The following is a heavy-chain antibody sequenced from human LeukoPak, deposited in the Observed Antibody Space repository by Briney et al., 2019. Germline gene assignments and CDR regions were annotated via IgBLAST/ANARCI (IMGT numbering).Heavy chain of an antibody. CDR1: GFTFSSYA. Sequence: GRSLRLSCAASGFTFSSYAMHWVRQAPGKGLEWVAVISYDGSNKYYADSVKGRFTISRDNSKNTLYLQMNSLRAEDTAVYYCASNYGSGNYYRDYWGQGTLVTVSS. V-gene: IGHV3-30-3*01. J-gene: IGHJ4*02. D-gene: IGHD3-10*01. CDR3: ASNYGSGNYYRDY. CDR2: ISYDGSNK.